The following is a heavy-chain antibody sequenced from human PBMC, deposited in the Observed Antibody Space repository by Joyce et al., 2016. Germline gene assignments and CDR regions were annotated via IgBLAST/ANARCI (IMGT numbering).Heavy chain of an antibody. V-gene: IGHV3-21*01. CDR3: ARSSYTNGIFDY. CDR1: GFTFSSYS. D-gene: IGHD2-8*01. CDR2: LSSSSSYR. Sequence: EVQLVESGGGLVKPGGSLRLFCAASGFTFSSYSMSWVRQAPGKGLEWVSSLSSSSSYRKYTDSVKGRFTISRDNAKNSLYLQMNSLRVEDTAVYYCARSSYTNGIFDYWGQGTLVTVSS. J-gene: IGHJ4*02.